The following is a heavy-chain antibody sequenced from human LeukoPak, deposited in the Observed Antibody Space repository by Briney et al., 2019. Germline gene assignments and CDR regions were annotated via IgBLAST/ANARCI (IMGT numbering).Heavy chain of an antibody. V-gene: IGHV3-21*01. CDR2: ISSSSSYI. CDR3: ARNYGGNSGWDY. J-gene: IGHJ4*02. CDR1: GFTFSSYS. D-gene: IGHD4-23*01. Sequence: PGGSLRLSCAASGFTFSSYSMNWVRQAPGKGLEWVSSISSSSSYIYYADSVKGRLTISRDNAKNSLYLQMNSLRAEDTAVYYCARNYGGNSGWDYWGQGTLVTVSS.